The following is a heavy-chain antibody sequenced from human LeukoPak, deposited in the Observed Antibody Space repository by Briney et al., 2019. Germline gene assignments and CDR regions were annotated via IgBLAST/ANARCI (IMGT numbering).Heavy chain of an antibody. CDR2: VDPGDGEA. V-gene: IGHV1-69-2*01. D-gene: IGHD6-13*01. Sequence: ASVKVSCKASGYTFTDYFIHWVQQAPGKGLEWMGHVDPGDGEAVYADKFQRGVTFTADTSTGTVYMDVSSLTSDDSAVYYCAKVSSTLAAAGALSFDYWGQGTLVIVSS. CDR1: GYTFTDYF. J-gene: IGHJ4*02. CDR3: AKVSSTLAAAGALSFDY.